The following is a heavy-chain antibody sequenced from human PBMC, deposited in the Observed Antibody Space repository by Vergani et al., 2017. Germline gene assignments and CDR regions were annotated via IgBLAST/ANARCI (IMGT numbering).Heavy chain of an antibody. CDR3: ARQSITMVRGVIGPIDY. CDR2: IYYSGST. J-gene: IGHJ4*02. V-gene: IGHV4-39*01. CDR1: GGPISSSSHY. Sequence: QLQLQESGPGLVKPSETLSLTCTVSGGPISSSSHYWGWIRQPPGKGLEWIGSIYYSGSTYYNPSLKSRVTIAVDTSKNQFSRKLSSVTAADTAVYYCARQSITMVRGVIGPIDYWGQGTLVTVSS. D-gene: IGHD3-10*01.